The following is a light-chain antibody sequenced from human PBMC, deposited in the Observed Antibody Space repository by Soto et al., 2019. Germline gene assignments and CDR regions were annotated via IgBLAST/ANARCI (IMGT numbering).Light chain of an antibody. CDR1: QTISSW. Sequence: KQPPVTQAGTAGDRANHKYRASQTISSWLAWYQQKPGKAPKLLIYGASSLASGVPSRFSGSGSGTEFTLTISSLRPDGFPAYYCHQYISYWTFGQGTKVDIK. J-gene: IGKJ1*01. CDR2: GAS. V-gene: IGKV1-5*01. CDR3: HQYISYWT.